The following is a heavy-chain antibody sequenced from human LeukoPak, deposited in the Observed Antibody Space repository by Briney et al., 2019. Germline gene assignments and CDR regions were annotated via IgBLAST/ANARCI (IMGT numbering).Heavy chain of an antibody. CDR3: ARANWNDEGFDY. CDR1: GFTFSSYS. D-gene: IGHD1-20*01. Sequence: GGSLRLSCAASGFTFSSYSMNWVRQAPGKGLGWVSSISSSSSYIYYADSVKGRFTISRDNAKNSLYLQMNSLRAEDTAVYYCARANWNDEGFDYWGQGTLVTVSS. J-gene: IGHJ4*02. CDR2: ISSSSSYI. V-gene: IGHV3-21*01.